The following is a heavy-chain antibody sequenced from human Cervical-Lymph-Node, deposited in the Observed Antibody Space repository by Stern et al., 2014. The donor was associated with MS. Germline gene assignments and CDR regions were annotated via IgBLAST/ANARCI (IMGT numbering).Heavy chain of an antibody. CDR1: GYTFTSSS. J-gene: IGHJ4*02. CDR3: ARGQRYFDY. CDR2: INPSGDST. V-gene: IGHV1-46*01. Sequence: QVKLVQSGPEVKKTGTSVKLSCKAPGYTFTSSSMHWARQAPGQGLEWMGIINPSGDSTTYAPKFQGRVTMTRDTSSSTVYMELSSLGSEDTAVYYCARGQRYFDYWGQGTLVTVSS.